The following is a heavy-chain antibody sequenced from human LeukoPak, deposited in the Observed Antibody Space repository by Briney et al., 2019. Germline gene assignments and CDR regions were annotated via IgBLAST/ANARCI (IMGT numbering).Heavy chain of an antibody. V-gene: IGHV3-30*18. J-gene: IGHJ4*02. D-gene: IGHD2-21*02. Sequence: PGRSLRLSCAASGFTFRSYGMHCVRQAPGKGLEWVAIISYDGSIKNYADSVKGRFTISRDNSKNTLYLQMNSLRAEDTALYYCAKDVSTYCRGDCPPDYWGQGTLVTVSS. CDR3: AKDVSTYCRGDCPPDY. CDR2: ISYDGSIK. CDR1: GFTFRSYG.